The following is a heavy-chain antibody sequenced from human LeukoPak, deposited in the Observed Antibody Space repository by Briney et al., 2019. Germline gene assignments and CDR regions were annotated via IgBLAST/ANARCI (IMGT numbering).Heavy chain of an antibody. Sequence: SETLSLTHSVSRAPITNYYWSWVRQPPGRGLEWIGYISHSGGTNYNPSLRSRVTLSLDTSKNQFSLNLSSVTAADTAVYFCARDDRFDYMHFWYFDRWGRGTLVTVSS. CDR3: ARDDRFDYMHFWYFDR. CDR1: RAPITNYY. V-gene: IGHV4-59*01. D-gene: IGHD4-11*01. CDR2: ISHSGGT. J-gene: IGHJ2*01.